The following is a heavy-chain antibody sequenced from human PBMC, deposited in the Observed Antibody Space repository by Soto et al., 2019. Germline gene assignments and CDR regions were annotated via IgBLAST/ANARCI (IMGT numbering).Heavy chain of an antibody. D-gene: IGHD1-26*01. CDR3: ASYSGKYQGPIDY. CDR1: GFTFSHYG. V-gene: IGHV3-30*03. J-gene: IGHJ4*02. Sequence: GGSLRLSCAASGFTFSHYGIHWVRQAPGKGLECLAVISYDGSNKHYADSVKGRFTVSRDNYKNTLYLQMNSLRAEDTAVYFCASYSGKYQGPIDYWGQGTLVTVSS. CDR2: ISYDGSNK.